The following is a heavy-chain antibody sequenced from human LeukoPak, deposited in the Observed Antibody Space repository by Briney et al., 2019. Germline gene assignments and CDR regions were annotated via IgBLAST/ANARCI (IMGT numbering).Heavy chain of an antibody. CDR1: GFTFSNYA. D-gene: IGHD3-10*01. CDR2: ISGSGGST. Sequence: GGSLRLSCAASGFTFSNYAMSWVRQAPGKGLEWVSAISGSGGSTYYADSVKGRFTISRDNSKNTLYLQMNSLRAEDTAVYYCAKDLILWFGEFDYWGQGTLATVSS. CDR3: AKDLILWFGEFDY. J-gene: IGHJ4*02. V-gene: IGHV3-23*01.